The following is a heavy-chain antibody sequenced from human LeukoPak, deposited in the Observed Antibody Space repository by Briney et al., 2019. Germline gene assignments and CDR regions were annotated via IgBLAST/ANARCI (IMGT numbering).Heavy chain of an antibody. CDR1: GDSISTYY. V-gene: IGHV4-4*07. D-gene: IGHD1-26*01. Sequence: SETLSLTCTVSGDSISTYYWSWIRQAAGKGLEWIGRIYTSGSTNYNPSLKSRVTMSVDTSKNQFSLKLNSVTAADTAVYYCARDPGVGATTLGAFDIWGQGTMVTVSS. CDR3: ARDPGVGATTLGAFDI. CDR2: IYTSGST. J-gene: IGHJ3*02.